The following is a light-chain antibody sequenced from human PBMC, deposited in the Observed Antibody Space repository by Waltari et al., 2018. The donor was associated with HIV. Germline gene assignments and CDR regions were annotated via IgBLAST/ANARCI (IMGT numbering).Light chain of an antibody. CDR1: QSVSRY. J-gene: IGKJ2*01. CDR3: QQRSNWPPYT. CDR2: DAS. Sequence: EIVFTQSPATLSLSPGERATLSYRASQSVSRYLAWYQQKPGQAPRLLIYDASNRATGIPARFSGSGSGTDFTLTITSLEPEDFAVYYCQQRSNWPPYTFGQGTKLEIK. V-gene: IGKV3-11*01.